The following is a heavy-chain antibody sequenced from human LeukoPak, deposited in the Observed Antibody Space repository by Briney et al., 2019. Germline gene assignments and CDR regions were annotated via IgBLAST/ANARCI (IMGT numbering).Heavy chain of an antibody. CDR2: ISGSGGST. CDR3: ARTRDLGSGSYYFDY. V-gene: IGHV3-23*01. Sequence: SGGSLRLSCAASGFTFSSYAMSWVRQAPGKGLEWVSAISGSGGSTYYADSVKGRFTISRDNSKNTLYLQMNSLRAEDTAVYYCARTRDLGSGSYYFDYWGQGTLVTVSS. CDR1: GFTFSSYA. D-gene: IGHD3-10*01. J-gene: IGHJ4*02.